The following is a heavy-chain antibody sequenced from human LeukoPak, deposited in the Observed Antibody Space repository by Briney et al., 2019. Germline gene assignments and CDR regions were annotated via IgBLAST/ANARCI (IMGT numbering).Heavy chain of an antibody. CDR1: GGSISSSSYY. D-gene: IGHD3-22*01. Sequence: SETLSLTCTVSGGSISSSSYYWGWIRQPPGKGLEWIGSIYYSGSTYYNPSLKSRVTISVDTSKNQFSLKLSSATAADTAVYYCARGWGCYDSSGCDGAFDVWGQGTMVTVSS. CDR2: IYYSGST. CDR3: ARGWGCYDSSGCDGAFDV. V-gene: IGHV4-39*07. J-gene: IGHJ3*01.